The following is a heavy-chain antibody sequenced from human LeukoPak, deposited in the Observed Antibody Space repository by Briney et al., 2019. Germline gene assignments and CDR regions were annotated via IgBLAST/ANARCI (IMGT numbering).Heavy chain of an antibody. CDR2: IIPIFGTA. V-gene: IGHV1-69*13. J-gene: IGHJ6*03. CDR1: GGTFSSYA. Sequence: GASVKVSCKASGGTFSSYAISWVRQAPGQGLEWMGGIIPIFGTANYAQKFQGRVTITADESTSTAYMELSSLRSEDTAVYYCARWRDDYYYYYMGVWGKGTTVTVSS. CDR3: ARWRDDYYYYYMGV. D-gene: IGHD3-3*01.